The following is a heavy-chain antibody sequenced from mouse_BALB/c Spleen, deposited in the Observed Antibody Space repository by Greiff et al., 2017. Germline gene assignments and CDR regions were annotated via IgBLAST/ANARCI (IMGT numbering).Heavy chain of an antibody. CDR3: GSGGYYDYDSYYAMDY. CDR2: INPYNGDT. Sequence: VQLQQSGPELVKPGASVKISCKASGYSFTGYFMNWVKQSHGKSLEWIGRINPYNGDTFYNQKFKGKATLTVDKSSSTAHMELLSLTSEDSAVYYCGSGGYYDYDSYYAMDYWGQGTSVTVSS. D-gene: IGHD2-4*01. J-gene: IGHJ4*01. CDR1: GYSFTGYF. V-gene: IGHV1-37*01.